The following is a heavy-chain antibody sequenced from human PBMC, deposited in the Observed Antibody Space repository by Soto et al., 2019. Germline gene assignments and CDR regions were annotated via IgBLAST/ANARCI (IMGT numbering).Heavy chain of an antibody. Sequence: QVQLVQSGAEVKKPGASVKVSCKASGYIFSNYLLHWVRQAPGQRLEWMGWINAGNGDTKYSQKFQGGVTFTRDTSASTVYMELSCLRSEDTAVYYCASPSYGSGYFYWGQGTLVTVSS. D-gene: IGHD3-10*01. J-gene: IGHJ4*02. V-gene: IGHV1-3*01. CDR3: ASPSYGSGYFY. CDR1: GYIFSNYL. CDR2: INAGNGDT.